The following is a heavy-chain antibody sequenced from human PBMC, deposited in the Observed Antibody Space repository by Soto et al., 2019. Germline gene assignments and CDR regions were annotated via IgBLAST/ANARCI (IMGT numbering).Heavy chain of an antibody. CDR1: GFTFSNAW. D-gene: IGHD3-22*01. V-gene: IGHV3-15*07. CDR3: TTDSYSTIIIVRFDY. J-gene: IGHJ4*01. CDR2: IKSKTDGGTT. Sequence: PWGSLRLSCAASGFTFSNAWINWVRQAPGKGLEWVGRIKSKTDGGTTDYAAPVKGRFAISRDDSNNMVYLQMNSLKIEDTAVYYCTTDSYSTIIIVRFDYWGHGTLVTVSS.